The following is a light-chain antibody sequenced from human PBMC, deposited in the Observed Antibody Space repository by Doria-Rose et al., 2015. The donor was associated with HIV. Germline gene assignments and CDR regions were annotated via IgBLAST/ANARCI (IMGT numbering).Light chain of an antibody. J-gene: IGLJ1*01. CDR1: SSDVGGYNY. CDR3: SSYAGSNHYV. Sequence: GQSVTVSCTGTSSDVGGYNYVSWYQQHPGKAPKLMIYEVNKRPSGVPDRFSGSKSGNTASLTVSGLQAEDEADYYCSSYAGSNHYVFGTGTKVTGL. CDR2: EVN. V-gene: IGLV2-8*01.